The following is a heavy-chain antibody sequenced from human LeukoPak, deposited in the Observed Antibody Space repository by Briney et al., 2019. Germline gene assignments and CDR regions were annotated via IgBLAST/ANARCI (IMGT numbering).Heavy chain of an antibody. CDR3: ASSFDGDYFDY. D-gene: IGHD3-9*01. V-gene: IGHV4-59*01. CDR1: GGSISSYY. J-gene: IGHJ4*02. Sequence: SETLSLTCTVSGGSISSYYWSWIRQPPGKGLEWIGYIYYSGSTNYNPSLKNRVTISVDTSKNQFSLKLSSVTAADTAVYYCASSFDGDYFDYWGQGTLVTVSS. CDR2: IYYSGST.